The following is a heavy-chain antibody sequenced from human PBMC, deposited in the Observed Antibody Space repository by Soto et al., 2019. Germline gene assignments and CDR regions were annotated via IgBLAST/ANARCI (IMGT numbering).Heavy chain of an antibody. D-gene: IGHD6-6*01. V-gene: IGHV1-69*01. CDR3: ARRNSTLYSSSPQYYYYYGMDV. J-gene: IGHJ6*02. CDR2: IIPIFGTA. CDR1: GGTFSSYA. Sequence: QVQLVQSGAEVKKPGSSVKVSCKASGGTFSSYAISWVRQAPGQGLEWMGGIIPIFGTANYAQKFQGRVTITADESTSTAYMELSSLRSEDTAMYYCARRNSTLYSSSPQYYYYYGMDVWGQGTTVTVSS.